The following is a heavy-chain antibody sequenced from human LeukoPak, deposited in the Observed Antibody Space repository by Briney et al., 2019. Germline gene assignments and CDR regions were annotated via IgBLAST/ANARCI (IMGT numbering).Heavy chain of an antibody. V-gene: IGHV4-39*01. D-gene: IGHD6-13*01. CDR3: ARHDSSSWYSHYYYYGMDV. J-gene: IGHJ6*02. CDR1: GGSISSSSYY. Sequence: SETLSLTCTVSGGSISSSSYYWGWLRQPPGKGLEWIGSIYYSGSTYYNPSLKSRVTISVDTSKNQFSLKLSSVTAADTAVYYCARHDSSSWYSHYYYYGMDVWGQGTTVTVSS. CDR2: IYYSGST.